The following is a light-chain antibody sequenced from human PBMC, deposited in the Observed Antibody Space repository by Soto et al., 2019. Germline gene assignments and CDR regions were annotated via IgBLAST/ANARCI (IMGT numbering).Light chain of an antibody. CDR3: SSFTSSSTLYV. J-gene: IGLJ1*01. Sequence: ALTQPASVSGSPGQSITISCTGTSSDVGGYKYVSWYQQHPGKAPKLMIYEVNNRPSGVSNRFSGSKSGNTASLTVSGLRAEDEADYYCSSFTSSSTLYVFGTGTKLTVL. V-gene: IGLV2-14*01. CDR1: SSDVGGYKY. CDR2: EVN.